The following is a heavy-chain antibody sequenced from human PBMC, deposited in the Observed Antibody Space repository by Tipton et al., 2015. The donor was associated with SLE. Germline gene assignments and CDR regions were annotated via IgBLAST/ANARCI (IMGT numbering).Heavy chain of an antibody. CDR2: IYYSGST. CDR3: ARAYGDY. Sequence: TLSLTCTVSGGSISSHYWSWIRQPPGKGLEWIGYIYYSGSTNYNPSLKSRVTISVDTSKNQFSLKLSSVTAADTAVYYCARAYGDYWGQGTLVTVSS. D-gene: IGHD4-17*01. J-gene: IGHJ4*02. V-gene: IGHV4-59*11. CDR1: GGSISSHY.